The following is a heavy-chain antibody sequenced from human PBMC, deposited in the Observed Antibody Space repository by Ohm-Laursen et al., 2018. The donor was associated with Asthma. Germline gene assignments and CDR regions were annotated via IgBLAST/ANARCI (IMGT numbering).Heavy chain of an antibody. CDR3: ARGYWISRVEDWFDP. CDR2: INTNTGNP. V-gene: IGHV7-4-1*02. Sequence: GASVKVSCKASGYTFTSYAMNWVRQAPGQGLEWMGWINTNTGNPTYAQGFTGRFVFSLDTSVSTAYLQISSLKAEDTAVYYCARGYWISRVEDWFDPWGQGTLVTVSS. J-gene: IGHJ5*02. D-gene: IGHD2-2*03. CDR1: GYTFTSYA.